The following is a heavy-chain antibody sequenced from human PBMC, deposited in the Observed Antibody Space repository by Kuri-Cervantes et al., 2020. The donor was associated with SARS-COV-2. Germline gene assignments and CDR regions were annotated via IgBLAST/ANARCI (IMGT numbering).Heavy chain of an antibody. CDR1: GFTFSNYA. J-gene: IGHJ4*02. V-gene: IGHV3-30-3*02. CDR2: ISYDGTNR. D-gene: IGHD6-13*01. CDR3: AEVRHISAPGPFDY. Sequence: GGSLRLSCAVSGFTFSNYAVHWVRQAPGKGLEWVAFISYDGTNRDYADSVKSRFTISRDDSKYTLYLQLNNLSNEDTAVYYGAEVRHISAPGPFDYWGQGTLVTVSS.